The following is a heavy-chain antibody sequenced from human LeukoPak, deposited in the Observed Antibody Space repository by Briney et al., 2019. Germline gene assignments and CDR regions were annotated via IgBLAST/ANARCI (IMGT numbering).Heavy chain of an antibody. J-gene: IGHJ4*02. CDR3: ARDRWHYFDY. CDR2: ISSSSSYI. CDR1: GFTFSSYS. Sequence: PGGSLRLSCAASGFTFSSYSMNWVRQAPGKGLEWVSSISSSSSYIYYADSVKGRFTIPRDNAKNSLYLQMNSLRAEDTAVYYCARDRWHYFDYWGQGTLVTVSS. D-gene: IGHD5-24*01. V-gene: IGHV3-21*01.